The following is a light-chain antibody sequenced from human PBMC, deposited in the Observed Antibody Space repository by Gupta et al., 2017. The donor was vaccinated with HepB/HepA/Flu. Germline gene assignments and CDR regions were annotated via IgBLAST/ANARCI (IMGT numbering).Light chain of an antibody. V-gene: IGLV4-69*01. CDR1: SGHSSYA. J-gene: IGLJ3*02. CDR3: QTWGTGRV. CDR2: LNSDGSH. Sequence: QLVLTQSPSASASLGASVNLTCTLSSGHSSYAIACHQQQPEKGPRYLMKLNSDGSHSKGDGIPDRFSGSSSGAERYLTISSLQSEDEADYYCQTWGTGRVFGGGTKLTVL.